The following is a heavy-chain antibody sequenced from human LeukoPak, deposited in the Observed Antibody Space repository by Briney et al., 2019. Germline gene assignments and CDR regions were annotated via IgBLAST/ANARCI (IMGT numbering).Heavy chain of an antibody. Sequence: PGGSLRLSCAASGFTFSSYGMHWVRQAPGKGLEWVSYISSSGSTIYYADSVKGRFTISRDNAKNSLYLQMNSLRAEDTAVSYCARDFYPSGSHRDIWGQGTMVTVSS. J-gene: IGHJ3*02. V-gene: IGHV3-48*04. D-gene: IGHD1-26*01. CDR3: ARDFYPSGSHRDI. CDR2: ISSSGSTI. CDR1: GFTFSSYG.